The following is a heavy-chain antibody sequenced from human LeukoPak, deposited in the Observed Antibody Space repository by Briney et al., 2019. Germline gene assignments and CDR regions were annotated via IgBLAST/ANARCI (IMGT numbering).Heavy chain of an antibody. V-gene: IGHV4-34*01. CDR1: GGSFRGDY. CDR2: INHSGST. J-gene: IGHJ3*02. Sequence: PSETLSLTCAVYGGSFRGDYWSWIRQPPGKGLEWIGEINHSGSTNYNPSLKSRVTISVDTSKNQFSLKLSSVTAADTAVYYCARSSTKVITMIVVRGAFDIWGQGTMVTVSS. CDR3: ARSSTKVITMIVVRGAFDI. D-gene: IGHD3-22*01.